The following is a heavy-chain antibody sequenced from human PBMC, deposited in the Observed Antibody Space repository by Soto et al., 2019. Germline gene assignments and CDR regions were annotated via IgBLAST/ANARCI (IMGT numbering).Heavy chain of an antibody. V-gene: IGHV1-18*01. D-gene: IGHD1-1*01. CDR2: ISAHNGNT. J-gene: IGHJ4*02. CDR3: ARGRYGDY. CDR1: GYAFTTYG. Sequence: QVHLVQSGAEVKKPGASVKVSCQGSGYAFTTYGITGVRQAPGQGLEWMGWISAHNGNTNYAQKLQGRVTVTRDTSTSTAYMELRSLRYGDTAVYYCARGRYGDYWGQGDLVTVSS.